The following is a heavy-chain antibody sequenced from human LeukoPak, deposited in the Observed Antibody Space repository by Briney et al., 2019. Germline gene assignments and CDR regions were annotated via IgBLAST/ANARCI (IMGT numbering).Heavy chain of an antibody. CDR2: ISAYNGNT. CDR1: GYTFTSYG. V-gene: IGHV1-18*01. CDR3: ARDQLGIDWFDP. D-gene: IGHD7-27*01. J-gene: IGHJ5*02. Sequence: ASVKVSCKASGYTFTSYGISWVRQAPGQGLEWMGWISAYNGNTNYARKLQGRVTMTTDTSTSTTYMELRSLRSDDTAVYYCARDQLGIDWFDPWGQGTLVTVSS.